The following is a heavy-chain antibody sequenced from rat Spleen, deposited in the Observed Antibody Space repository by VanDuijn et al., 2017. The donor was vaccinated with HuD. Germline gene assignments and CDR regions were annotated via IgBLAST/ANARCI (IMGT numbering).Heavy chain of an antibody. CDR3: STAGSGLDYYYAGGFDY. V-gene: IGHV5-27*01. J-gene: IGHJ2*01. CDR1: GFTFSNYY. CDR2: ISTGGVNT. D-gene: IGHD1-6*01. Sequence: VQLVESGGGLVHPGRSLKLSCAASGFTFSNYYMAWVRQAPTKGLEWVAYISTGGVNTYYRDSVKGRFTVSRDNAKSTLNLQMDSLRSEDTATYYCSTAGSGLDYYYAGGFDYWGQGVMVTVSS.